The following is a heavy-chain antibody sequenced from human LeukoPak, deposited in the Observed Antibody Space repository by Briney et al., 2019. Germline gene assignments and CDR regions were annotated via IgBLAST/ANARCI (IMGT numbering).Heavy chain of an antibody. CDR1: GNSFGDYY. CDR3: TRDTGTTGEVKFDP. Sequence: SETLSLTCTVSGNSFGDYYWSWIRQPAGQGLEWIGRIYTSGSTTYNPSLKSRVTMSVDTSKSQFSLNLMSVTAADTAVYYCTRDTGTTGEVKFDPWGQGTLVTVSS. J-gene: IGHJ5*02. CDR2: IYTSGST. D-gene: IGHD4-17*01. V-gene: IGHV4-4*07.